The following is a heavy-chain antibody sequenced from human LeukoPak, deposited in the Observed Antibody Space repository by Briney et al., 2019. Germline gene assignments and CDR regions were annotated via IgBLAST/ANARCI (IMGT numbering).Heavy chain of an antibody. Sequence: GASVKVSCKASGYTFSSNGISWVRRAPGQGLEWMGWISAYNGNTNYAQKLQGRVTMTTDTSTSTAYMELRSLRSDDTAVYYCARGGSSSSRYYGMDVWGQGTTVTVSS. CDR1: GYTFSSNG. V-gene: IGHV1-18*01. CDR3: ARGGSSSSRYYGMDV. J-gene: IGHJ6*02. CDR2: ISAYNGNT. D-gene: IGHD6-6*01.